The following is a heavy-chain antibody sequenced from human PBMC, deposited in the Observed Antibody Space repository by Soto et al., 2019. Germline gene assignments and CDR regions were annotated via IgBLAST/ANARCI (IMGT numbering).Heavy chain of an antibody. J-gene: IGHJ4*02. V-gene: IGHV1-69*02. Sequence: QVQLVQSGAEVKKPGSSVKVSCKASGGTFSSYTISWVRQAPGQGLEWMGRIIPILGIANYAQKFQGRVTITADKSTSTAYMGWSSLRSEYRAVYYGAFDSGYDFLDFAYWAQGTLFTVSS. CDR2: IIPILGIA. CDR3: AFDSGYDFLDFAY. CDR1: GGTFSSYT. D-gene: IGHD5-12*01.